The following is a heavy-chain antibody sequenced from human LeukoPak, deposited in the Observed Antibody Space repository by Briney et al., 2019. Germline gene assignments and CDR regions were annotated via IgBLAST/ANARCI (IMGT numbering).Heavy chain of an antibody. J-gene: IGHJ3*02. Sequence: GGTLRLSCAASGFTFSRYAMSWVRQAPGKGLEWVSAISGSGGSTYYADSVKGRFTISRDNSKNTLYLQMNSLRAEDTAVYYCAKDYHTYYYGSGSYTNAFDIWGQGTMVTVSS. V-gene: IGHV3-23*01. CDR2: ISGSGGST. D-gene: IGHD3-10*01. CDR1: GFTFSRYA. CDR3: AKDYHTYYYGSGSYTNAFDI.